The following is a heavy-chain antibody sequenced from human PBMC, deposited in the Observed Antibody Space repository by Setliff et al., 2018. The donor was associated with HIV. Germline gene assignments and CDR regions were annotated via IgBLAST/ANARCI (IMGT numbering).Heavy chain of an antibody. CDR1: SGSISDYY. V-gene: IGHV4-34*01. Sequence: PSETLSLTCTVYSGSISDYYWDWIRQPPGKGLEWTGEINHGGSATYNPSLKGRVSISVDTSKNPFSLKMIALTPAEAAVYYCALLEVPLIWGTPPPIWGQGTLVTVSS. CDR2: INHGGSA. D-gene: IGHD1-7*01. CDR3: ALLEVPLIWGTPPPI. J-gene: IGHJ4*02.